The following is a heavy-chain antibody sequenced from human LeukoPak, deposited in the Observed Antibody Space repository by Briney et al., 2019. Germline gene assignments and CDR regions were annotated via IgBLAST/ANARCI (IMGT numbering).Heavy chain of an antibody. V-gene: IGHV4-59*01. CDR2: VYYSGST. J-gene: IGHJ4*02. CDR3: ARGFGVALLFDY. Sequence: SETLSLTCTVSGGSISSYYLSWIRQPPGKGLEWIGYVYYSGSTNYNPSLKSRVTISVDTSKNQFSLKLSSVTASDTAVYYCARGFGVALLFDYWGQGTLVTVSS. CDR1: GGSISSYY. D-gene: IGHD3-3*01.